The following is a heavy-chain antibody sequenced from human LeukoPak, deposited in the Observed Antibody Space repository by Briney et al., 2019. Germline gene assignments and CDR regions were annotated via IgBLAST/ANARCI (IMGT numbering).Heavy chain of an antibody. V-gene: IGHV3-74*01. CDR2: INGDGRNI. Sequence: GGSLRLSCVASGFTFSSYWMHWVRKDPRKGLVWVSRINGDGRNINYADSVRGRFTISRDNAKNTLYLQMNTLRVEDTAVYYCTRDLMDYDVSTGLHHYYMDVWGQGTTVTVSS. J-gene: IGHJ6*02. CDR3: TRDLMDYDVSTGLHHYYMDV. D-gene: IGHD3-9*01. CDR1: GFTFSSYW.